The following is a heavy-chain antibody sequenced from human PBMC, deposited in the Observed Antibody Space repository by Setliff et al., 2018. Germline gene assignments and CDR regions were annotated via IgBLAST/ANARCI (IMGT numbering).Heavy chain of an antibody. CDR2: IYHSGST. CDR3: ARGKDYYDSSGYGRGDFDY. V-gene: IGHV4-38-2*01. Sequence: SETLSLTCAVSGYSISSGYIWGWIRQPPGKGLEWIGSIYHSGSTYYNPSLKSRVTISVDTSKNQFSLKLSSVTAADTAVYYCARGKDYYDSSGYGRGDFDYWGQGTLVTVSS. CDR1: GYSISSGYI. D-gene: IGHD3-22*01. J-gene: IGHJ4*02.